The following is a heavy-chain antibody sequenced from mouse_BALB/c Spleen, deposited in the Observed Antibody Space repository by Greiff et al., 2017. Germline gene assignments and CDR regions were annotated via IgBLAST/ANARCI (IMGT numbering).Heavy chain of an antibody. D-gene: IGHD2-1*01. V-gene: IGHV14-4*02. Sequence: VQLQQSGAELVRSGASVKLSCTASGFNIKDYYMHWVKQRPEQGLEWIGWIDPENGDTEYAPKFQGKATMTEDTSSNTAYLQLSSLTSEDTAVFYCSGDGNYSWFAYWGQGTLVTVSA. CDR3: SGDGNYSWFAY. J-gene: IGHJ3*01. CDR2: IDPENGDT. CDR1: GFNIKDYY.